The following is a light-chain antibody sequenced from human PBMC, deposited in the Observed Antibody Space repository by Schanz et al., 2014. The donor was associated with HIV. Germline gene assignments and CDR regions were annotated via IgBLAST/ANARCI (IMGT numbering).Light chain of an antibody. CDR1: QSVSSY. CDR2: DAS. V-gene: IGKV3-11*01. CDR3: QQRSNWPPFT. Sequence: EIMMTQSPATLYMSPGERATLSCRASQSVSSYLAWYQQKPGQAPRLLIYDASNRATGIPARFSGSGSGTDFTLTISSLEPEDFAVYYCQQRSNWPPFTFGPGTKVDIK. J-gene: IGKJ3*01.